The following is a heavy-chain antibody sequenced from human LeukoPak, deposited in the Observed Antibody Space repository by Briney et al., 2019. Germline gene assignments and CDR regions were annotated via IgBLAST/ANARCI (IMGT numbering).Heavy chain of an antibody. Sequence: SETLSLTCTVPGGSVSSGSYYWSWIRQPPGKGLEWIGYIYYSGSTNYNPSLKSRATISVDTSKNQFSLKLSSVTAADTAVYYCARDRYYDSSPDDWGQGTLVTVSS. J-gene: IGHJ4*02. CDR1: GGSVSSGSYY. CDR2: IYYSGST. D-gene: IGHD3-22*01. CDR3: ARDRYYDSSPDD. V-gene: IGHV4-61*01.